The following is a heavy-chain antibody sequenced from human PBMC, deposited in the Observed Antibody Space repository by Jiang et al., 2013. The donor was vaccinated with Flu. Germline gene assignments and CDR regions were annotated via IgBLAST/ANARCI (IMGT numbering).Heavy chain of an antibody. V-gene: IGHV4-59*01. Sequence: GPGLVKPSETLSLTCTVSGGSISGYYWSWIRQPPGKGLEWIGYISDDGTTNHNPSLRSRVTISVDTSKNHFSLNLSSVTAADTAVYFCAATKGITVRWFDPWGPGNPGHRLL. J-gene: IGHJ5*02. D-gene: IGHD4-11*01. CDR1: GGSISGYY. CDR3: AATKGITVRWFDP. CDR2: ISDDGTT.